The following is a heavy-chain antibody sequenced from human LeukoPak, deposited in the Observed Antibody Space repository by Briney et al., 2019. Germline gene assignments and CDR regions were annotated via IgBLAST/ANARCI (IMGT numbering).Heavy chain of an antibody. Sequence: ASVSVSFKSSVYSFTDFYMHWVRQAPGQGLGWMGWINPNNGGTVYAPNFQDRATITRDTSISTVYMELSRLESDDTAVYHCARDYIGGTGTIMNRFDPWGQGTLVTVSS. CDR2: INPNNGGT. CDR1: VYSFTDFY. V-gene: IGHV1-2*02. J-gene: IGHJ5*02. D-gene: IGHD1-7*01. CDR3: ARDYIGGTGTIMNRFDP.